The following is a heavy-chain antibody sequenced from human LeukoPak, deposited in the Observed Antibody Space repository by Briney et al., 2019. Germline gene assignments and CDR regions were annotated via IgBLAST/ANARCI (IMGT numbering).Heavy chain of an antibody. V-gene: IGHV1-8*01. D-gene: IGHD6-19*01. J-gene: IGHJ5*02. CDR1: GYTFTSYD. CDR2: MNPNSGNT. Sequence: ASVKVSCKASGYTFTSYDINWVRQATGQGLEWMGWMNPNSGNTGYAQKFQGRVTMTRNTSISTAYMELSSLRPEDTAVYYCARGTIAVAGFDPWGQGTLVTVSS. CDR3: ARGTIAVAGFDP.